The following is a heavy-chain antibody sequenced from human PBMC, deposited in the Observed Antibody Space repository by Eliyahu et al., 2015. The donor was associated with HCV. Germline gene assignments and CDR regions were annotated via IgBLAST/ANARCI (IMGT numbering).Heavy chain of an antibody. CDR1: GFTFXNXW. CDR3: ARDGDHDYGDSDLGY. Sequence: EVQLVESGGGLVQPGGSLRLSCAASGFTFXNXWMSWVRQAPGKGLEWVXNIKQDGSEKYYVDSVKGRFTISRDNAKNSLYLQMNSLRAEDTAVYYCARDGDHDYGDSDLGYWGQGTLVTVSS. CDR2: IKQDGSEK. D-gene: IGHD4-17*01. V-gene: IGHV3-7*01. J-gene: IGHJ4*02.